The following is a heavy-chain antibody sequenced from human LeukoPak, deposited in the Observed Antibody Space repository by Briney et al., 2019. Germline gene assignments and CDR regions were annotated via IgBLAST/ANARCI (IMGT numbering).Heavy chain of an antibody. J-gene: IGHJ2*01. CDR3: ARDAAAPYLNNWYIDR. CDR1: GGSISGYY. V-gene: IGHV4-59*01. D-gene: IGHD2/OR15-2a*01. Sequence: SETLSLTCTVPGGSISGYYWCCIPQPPGKGVGCIGYVYYSGSTNYNPSLKSRVTRSVDTSKNQFSLKLSSVTAADTAVYYCARDAAAPYLNNWYIDRWGRGTLVTVSS. CDR2: VYYSGST.